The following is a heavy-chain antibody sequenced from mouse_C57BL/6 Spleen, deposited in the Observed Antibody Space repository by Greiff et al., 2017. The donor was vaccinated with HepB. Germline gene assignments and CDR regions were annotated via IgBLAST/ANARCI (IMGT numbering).Heavy chain of an antibody. J-gene: IGHJ2*01. Sequence: DVQLVESGGGLVKPGGSLKLSCAASGFTFSDYGMHWVRQAPEKGLEWVAYISSGSSTTYYADTVKGRFTISKGNARNTLFLQMTSLRSEDKAMYYCARNADYANSLDYWGQGTTLTVSS. CDR3: ARNADYANSLDY. V-gene: IGHV5-17*01. CDR1: GFTFSDYG. CDR2: ISSGSSTT. D-gene: IGHD1-1*01.